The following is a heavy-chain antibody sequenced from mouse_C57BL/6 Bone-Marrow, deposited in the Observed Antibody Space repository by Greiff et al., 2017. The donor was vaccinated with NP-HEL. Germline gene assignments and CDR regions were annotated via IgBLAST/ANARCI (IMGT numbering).Heavy chain of an antibody. D-gene: IGHD1-1*01. Sequence: QVQLQQSGPELVKPGASVKISCKASGYAFSSSWMNWVKQRPGKGLEWIGRIYPGDGDTNYNGKFKGKATLTADKSSSTAYMQLSSLTSEDSAVYFCARWSGYYGSSLDYWGQGTTLTVSS. CDR2: IYPGDGDT. CDR3: ARWSGYYGSSLDY. V-gene: IGHV1-82*01. CDR1: GYAFSSSW. J-gene: IGHJ2*01.